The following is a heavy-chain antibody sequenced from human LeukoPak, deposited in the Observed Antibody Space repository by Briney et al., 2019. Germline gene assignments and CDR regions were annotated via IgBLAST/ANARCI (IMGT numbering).Heavy chain of an antibody. D-gene: IGHD3-10*01. CDR3: AKDRGALDGYFQH. J-gene: IGHJ1*01. CDR1: GFTFSSYS. V-gene: IGHV3-23*01. Sequence: GGSLRLSCAASGFTFSSYSMNWVRQAPGKGLEWVSAISGSGGSTYYADSVKGRFTISRDNSKNTLYLQMNSLRAEDTAVYYCAKDRGALDGYFQHWGQGTLVTVSS. CDR2: ISGSGGST.